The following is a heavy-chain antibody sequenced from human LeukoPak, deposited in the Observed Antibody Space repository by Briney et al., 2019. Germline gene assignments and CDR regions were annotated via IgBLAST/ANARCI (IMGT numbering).Heavy chain of an antibody. J-gene: IGHJ6*03. D-gene: IGHD6-6*01. Sequence: SETLSLTCTVSGGSISSYYWSWIRQPPGKGLEWIGYIYYSGSTNYNPSLKSRVTISVDKSKNQFSLKLSSVTAADTAVYYCARSIAGDPYMDVWGKGTTVTVSS. CDR3: ARSIAGDPYMDV. V-gene: IGHV4-59*12. CDR2: IYYSGST. CDR1: GGSISSYY.